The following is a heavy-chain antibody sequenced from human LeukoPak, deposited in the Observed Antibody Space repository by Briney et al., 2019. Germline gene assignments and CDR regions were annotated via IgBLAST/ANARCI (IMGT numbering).Heavy chain of an antibody. D-gene: IGHD3-3*01. Sequence: ASVKVSCKASGYTFTSYGISWVRQAPGQGLEWMGWISAYNGNTNYAQKLQGRVTMTTDTSTSPAYMELRSLRSDDTAVYYCARVGDFWSGYYTGRCMDVWGKGTTVTVSS. CDR3: ARVGDFWSGYYTGRCMDV. V-gene: IGHV1-18*01. CDR2: ISAYNGNT. J-gene: IGHJ6*03. CDR1: GYTFTSYG.